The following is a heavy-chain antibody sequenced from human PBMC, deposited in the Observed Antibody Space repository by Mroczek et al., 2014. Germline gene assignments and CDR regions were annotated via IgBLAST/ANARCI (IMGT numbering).Heavy chain of an antibody. V-gene: IGHV4-39*01. J-gene: IGHJ3*02. CDR3: ARRPKSGWANDAFDI. CDR1: GGSISSSSYY. Sequence: VQLQESGPGLVKPSETLSLTCTVSGGSISSSSYYWGWIRQPPGKGLEWIGSIYYSGSTYYNPSLKSRVTISVDTSKNQFSLKLSSVTAADTAVYYCARRPKSGWANDAFDIWGQGTMVTVSS. D-gene: IGHD6-19*01. CDR2: IYYSGST.